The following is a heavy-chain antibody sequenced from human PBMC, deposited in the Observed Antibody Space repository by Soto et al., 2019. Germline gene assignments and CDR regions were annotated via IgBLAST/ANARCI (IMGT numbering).Heavy chain of an antibody. V-gene: IGHV4-34*01. D-gene: IGHD2-2*01. CDR1: GGSFSGYY. J-gene: IGHJ4*02. Sequence: SETLSLTCAVYGGSFSGYYWSWIRQPPGKGLEWIGEINHSGSTNYNPSLKSRVTISVDTSKNQFSLKLSSVTAADTAVYYCARVSSRGTSINDYWGQGTLVTVSP. CDR2: INHSGST. CDR3: ARVSSRGTSINDY.